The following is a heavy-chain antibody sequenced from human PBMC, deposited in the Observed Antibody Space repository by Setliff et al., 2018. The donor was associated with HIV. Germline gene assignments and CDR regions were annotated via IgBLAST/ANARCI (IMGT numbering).Heavy chain of an antibody. Sequence: PSETLSLTCTVSGGSISRGSYSWGWIRQPPGKGLEWIGSISYTGITNYNPSLKSRVIISLDTSKNQFSLKLSSVTAADTAVYYCASHGDYYYYYMDVWGKGTTVTVSS. CDR1: GGSISRGSYS. CDR2: ISYTGIT. D-gene: IGHD3-3*01. V-gene: IGHV4-39*07. J-gene: IGHJ6*03. CDR3: ASHGDYYYYYMDV.